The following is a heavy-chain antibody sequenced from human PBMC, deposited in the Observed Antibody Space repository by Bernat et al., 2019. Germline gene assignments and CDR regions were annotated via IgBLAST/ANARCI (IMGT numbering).Heavy chain of an antibody. J-gene: IGHJ4*02. CDR3: ARNYYYDSSPYSPLDY. CDR2: ISHDGSNK. D-gene: IGHD3-22*01. V-gene: IGHV3-30-3*01. CDR1: GFTFSSYA. Sequence: QVQLVESGGGVVQPGRSLRLSCAASGFTFSSYAMHWVRQAPGKGLEWVAVISHDGSNKYYADSVKGRFTISRDNSKNTLYLQMNSLRAEDTAVYYCARNYYYDSSPYSPLDYWGQGTLVTVSS.